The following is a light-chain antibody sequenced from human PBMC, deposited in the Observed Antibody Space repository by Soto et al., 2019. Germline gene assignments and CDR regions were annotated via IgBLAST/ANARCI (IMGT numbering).Light chain of an antibody. CDR1: QSVSSY. Sequence: EIVLTQSPATLSLSPGERATLSCRASQSVSSYLAWYQQKPGQAPRLLIYDASNRATGIPARFSGSGSGTVFTLTSSSLEPEDFAVYYCQQRSNWPSFGPGTKVDIK. CDR2: DAS. CDR3: QQRSNWPS. J-gene: IGKJ3*01. V-gene: IGKV3-11*01.